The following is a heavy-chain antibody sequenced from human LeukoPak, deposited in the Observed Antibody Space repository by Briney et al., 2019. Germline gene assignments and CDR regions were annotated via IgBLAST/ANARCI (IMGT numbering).Heavy chain of an antibody. Sequence: GASVKVSCKASGYTFTSYYIHWVRQAPGQGLEWMAIINPSGGSPSYAQKFQGRVTMTRDTSTSTVYMELSSLTSEDTAVYHCARGGGFTSGWYRIDYWGQGTLVTVSS. CDR2: INPSGGSP. D-gene: IGHD6-19*01. V-gene: IGHV1-46*01. CDR3: ARGGGFTSGWYRIDY. J-gene: IGHJ4*02. CDR1: GYTFTSYY.